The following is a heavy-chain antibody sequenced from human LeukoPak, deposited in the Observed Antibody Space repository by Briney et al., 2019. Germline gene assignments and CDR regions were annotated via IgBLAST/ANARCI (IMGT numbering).Heavy chain of an antibody. CDR3: ARFIRNWNDGDYYYYYGMDV. J-gene: IGHJ6*02. V-gene: IGHV4-39*07. D-gene: IGHD1-1*01. CDR2: IYHSGST. CDR1: GGSISSSSYY. Sequence: SETLSLTCTVSGGSISSSSYYWGWIRQPPGKGLEWIGEIYHSGSTNYNPSLKSRVTISVDKSKNQFSLKLSSVTAADTAVYYCARFIRNWNDGDYYYYYGMDVWGQGTTVTVSS.